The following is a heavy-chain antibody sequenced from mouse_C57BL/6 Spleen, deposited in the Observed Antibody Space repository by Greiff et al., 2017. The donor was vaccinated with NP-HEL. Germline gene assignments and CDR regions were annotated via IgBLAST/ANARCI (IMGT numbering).Heavy chain of an antibody. CDR2: INPSNGGT. D-gene: IGHD2-2*01. V-gene: IGHV1-53*01. CDR3: ARSGYDGSWFAY. CDR1: GYTFTSYW. Sequence: VQLQQSGTELVKPGASVKLSCKASGYTFTSYWMHWVKQRPGQGLEWIGNINPSNGGTNYNEKFKSKATLTVDKSSSTAYMQLSSLTSEDSAVYYCARSGYDGSWFAYWGQGTLVTVSA. J-gene: IGHJ3*01.